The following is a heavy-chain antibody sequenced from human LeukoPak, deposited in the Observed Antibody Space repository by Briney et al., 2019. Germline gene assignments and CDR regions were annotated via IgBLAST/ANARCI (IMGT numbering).Heavy chain of an antibody. CDR1: GFTFSSYA. CDR2: ISGSGGST. V-gene: IGHV3-23*01. CDR3: AKVRDCSSTSCFYYFDY. J-gene: IGHJ4*02. Sequence: QTGGSLRLSCAASGFTFSSYAMSWVRQAPGKGLEWVSAISGSGGSTYYADSVKGRFTISRDNSKNTLYLQMNSLRAEDTAVYYCAKVRDCSSTSCFYYFDYWGQGTLVTVSS. D-gene: IGHD2-2*01.